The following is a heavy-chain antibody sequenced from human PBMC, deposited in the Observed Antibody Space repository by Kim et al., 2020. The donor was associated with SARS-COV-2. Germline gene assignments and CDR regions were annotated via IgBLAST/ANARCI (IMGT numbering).Heavy chain of an antibody. J-gene: IGHJ6*04. CDR3: AKDCAGVYDSSGYYYYYGMDV. CDR1: GFTFSSYG. CDR2: ITYDGSNK. Sequence: GGSLRLSCAASGFTFSSYGMHWVRQAPGKGLEWVAVITYDGSNKYYADSVKGRFTISRDNSKNTLYLQMNSLRAEDTAVYYCAKDCAGVYDSSGYYYYYGMDVWGKGTTVTVSS. V-gene: IGHV3-30*18. D-gene: IGHD3-22*01.